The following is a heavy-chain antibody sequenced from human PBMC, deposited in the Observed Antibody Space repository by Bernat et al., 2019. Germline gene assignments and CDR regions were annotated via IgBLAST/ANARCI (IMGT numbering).Heavy chain of an antibody. D-gene: IGHD3-22*01. CDR2: IGGGGGDI. CDR1: GFTFSFYA. Sequence: EVQLSEFGGGLVQPGGSLRLSCEVSGFTFSFYAMNWVRQAPGKGLEWVSSIGGGGGDIYYPDSVRGRFTISRDNSKNTLYLQMNSLRAEDTAIYYCAKDMRGYYRPSDYWGQGTLVTVSS. V-gene: IGHV3-23*01. CDR3: AKDMRGYYRPSDY. J-gene: IGHJ4*02.